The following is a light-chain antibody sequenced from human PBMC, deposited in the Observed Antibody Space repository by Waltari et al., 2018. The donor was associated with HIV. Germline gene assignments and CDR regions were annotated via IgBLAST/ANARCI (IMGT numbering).Light chain of an antibody. CDR2: GTS. CDR3: QQYDNSPLYT. Sequence: EVVLTQSPATLSLSPGERATLSCRASQSVGSDYLAWYQQKPGQAPRLLVYGTSSRATGIPDRFSGSGSGTDFTLTIRGLEPEDFAVYYCQQYDNSPLYTFGQGTRVEMK. CDR1: QSVGSDY. J-gene: IGKJ2*01. V-gene: IGKV3-20*01.